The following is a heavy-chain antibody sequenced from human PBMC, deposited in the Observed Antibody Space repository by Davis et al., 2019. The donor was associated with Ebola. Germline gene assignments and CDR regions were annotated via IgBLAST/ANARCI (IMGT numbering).Heavy chain of an antibody. Sequence: GESLKISCAASGFIFSSYGMHWVRQAPGKGLEWVSYISGSSSTMYYADSVKGRFTISRDNAKTSLYLQMNSLRDEDTAVYYCARDDYSVFDYWGQGTLVTVSS. J-gene: IGHJ4*02. CDR1: GFIFSSYG. V-gene: IGHV3-48*02. CDR3: ARDDYSVFDY. CDR2: ISGSSSTM. D-gene: IGHD4-11*01.